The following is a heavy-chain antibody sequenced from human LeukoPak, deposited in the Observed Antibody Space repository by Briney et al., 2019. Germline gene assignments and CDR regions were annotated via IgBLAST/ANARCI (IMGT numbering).Heavy chain of an antibody. D-gene: IGHD3-16*01. Sequence: PGGSLRLSCAASGFTFSGNWMSWVRQAPGKGLGWVANINQDGSEKYYVDSVKGRFTISRDNAKKSLYLQMNSLRAEDTAVYYCADDPGRLADYYYYFTGGLGKGTTVTVSS. CDR2: INQDGSEK. V-gene: IGHV3-7*01. CDR1: GFTFSGNW. J-gene: IGHJ6*03. CDR3: ADDPGRLADYYYYFTGG.